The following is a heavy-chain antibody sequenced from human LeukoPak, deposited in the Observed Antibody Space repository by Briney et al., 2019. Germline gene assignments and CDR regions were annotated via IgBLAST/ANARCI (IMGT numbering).Heavy chain of an antibody. V-gene: IGHV5-51*01. CDR1: GYSFTSYW. CDR3: ARRENDYDHY. CDR2: IDPSDSDT. J-gene: IGHJ4*02. Sequence: GESLKISCKGSGYSFTSYWISLVRQMPGKGLEWMGIIDPSDSDTRYSPSFQGQVTISADKSISTAYLQWSSLKASDTAMYYFARRENDYDHYWGQRTLVTVSS. D-gene: IGHD4-17*01.